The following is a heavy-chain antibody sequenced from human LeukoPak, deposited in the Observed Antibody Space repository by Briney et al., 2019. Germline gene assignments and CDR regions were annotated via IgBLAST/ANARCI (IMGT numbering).Heavy chain of an antibody. J-gene: IGHJ4*02. CDR2: ISYDGSNK. V-gene: IGHV3-30*18. Sequence: PGGSLRLSCAASGFTFSSYGMHWVRQAPGKGLEWVAVISYDGSNKYYADSVKGRFTISRDNSKNTLYLQMNSLRAEDTAVYYCAKKGEDYGDYWGQGTLVTVSS. CDR3: AKKGEDYGDY. CDR1: GFTFSSYG.